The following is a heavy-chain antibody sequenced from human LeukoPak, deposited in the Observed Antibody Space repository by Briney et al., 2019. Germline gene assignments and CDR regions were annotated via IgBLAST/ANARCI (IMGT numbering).Heavy chain of an antibody. V-gene: IGHV7-4-1*02. CDR1: GYTFNNYA. J-gene: IGHJ6*02. CDR3: ASDPCIQRCGMDV. Sequence: GASVKVSCKASGYTFNNYAMHWVRQAPGQGLEWMGWINTKTGTPTYAPGFTGRFVFSLDTSVSTAYLQISSLKAEDTAVYYCASDPCIQRCGMDVWGQGTTVTVSS. D-gene: IGHD5-18*01. CDR2: INTKTGTP.